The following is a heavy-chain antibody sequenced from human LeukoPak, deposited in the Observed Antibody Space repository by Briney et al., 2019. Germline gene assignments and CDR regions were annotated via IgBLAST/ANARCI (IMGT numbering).Heavy chain of an antibody. Sequence: SETLSLTCTVSGGTISTYYWSWIRQPPGKGLEWLGYIYYRGSTNYTPSLKSRISMSVDTSKNQFSLKLTSVTAADTAVYYCARERLVHLATVFDSWGQGTLVAVSS. V-gene: IGHV4-59*01. CDR1: GGTISTYY. D-gene: IGHD1-1*01. CDR2: IYYRGST. J-gene: IGHJ4*02. CDR3: ARERLVHLATVFDS.